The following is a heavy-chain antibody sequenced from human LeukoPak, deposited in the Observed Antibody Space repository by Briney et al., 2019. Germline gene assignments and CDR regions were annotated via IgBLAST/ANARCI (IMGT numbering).Heavy chain of an antibody. CDR1: GGSFSSYA. J-gene: IGHJ6*03. D-gene: IGHD3-10*01. Sequence: SVKVSCKASGGSFSSYAISWVRQAPGQGLEWMGRIIPILGTANYAQKFQGRVTITTDESTSTAYMELSSLRSEDTAVYYCARAFYGSGSYYRDYYYYYMDVWGKGTTVTVSS. CDR2: IIPILGTA. CDR3: ARAFYGSGSYYRDYYYYYMDV. V-gene: IGHV1-69*11.